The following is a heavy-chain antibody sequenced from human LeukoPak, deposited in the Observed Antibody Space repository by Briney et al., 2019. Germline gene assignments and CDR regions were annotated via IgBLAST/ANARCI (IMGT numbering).Heavy chain of an antibody. CDR2: INHSGST. V-gene: IGHV4-34*01. J-gene: IGHJ3*02. Sequence: PSETLSLTCAVYGGSFSGYYWSWIRQPPGKGLEWLGEINHSGSTNYNPSLKSRVTISVDTSKNQFSLKPSSVTAADTAVYYCARQPAATAAFDIWAQGTMVTVSS. CDR3: ARQPAATAAFDI. CDR1: GGSFSGYY. D-gene: IGHD5-18*01.